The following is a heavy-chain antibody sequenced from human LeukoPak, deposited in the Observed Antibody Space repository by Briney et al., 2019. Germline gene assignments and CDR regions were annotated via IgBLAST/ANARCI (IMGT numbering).Heavy chain of an antibody. Sequence: NPSETLSLTCAVSGGSISRSNWWSWVRQPPGKGLEWIGEIYHSGSTNYNPSLKSRVTISVDTSKNQFSLKLSSVTAADTAVYYCARVGYSSSRHVDYWGQGTLVTVSS. V-gene: IGHV4-4*02. CDR1: GGSISRSNW. CDR3: ARVGYSSSRHVDY. D-gene: IGHD6-6*01. J-gene: IGHJ4*02. CDR2: IYHSGST.